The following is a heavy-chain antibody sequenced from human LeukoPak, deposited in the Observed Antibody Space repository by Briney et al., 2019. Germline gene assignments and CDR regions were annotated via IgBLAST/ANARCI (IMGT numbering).Heavy chain of an antibody. CDR2: ISDDGSNK. CDR3: AKDRYSSGWYSDFDY. Sequence: GGSLRLSCAASGFTFSNYAMHWVRQAPGKGLEWVAVISDDGSNKYYGDSVKGRFTISRDSSKNTVYLQMNSLRAEDTAVYYCAKDRYSSGWYSDFDYWGQGTLVTVSS. V-gene: IGHV3-30*18. J-gene: IGHJ4*02. D-gene: IGHD6-19*01. CDR1: GFTFSNYA.